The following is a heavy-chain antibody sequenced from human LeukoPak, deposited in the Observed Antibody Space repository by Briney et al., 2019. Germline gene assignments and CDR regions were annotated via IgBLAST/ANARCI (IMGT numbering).Heavy chain of an antibody. J-gene: IGHJ5*02. D-gene: IGHD3-22*01. CDR1: GYTFTSYD. Sequence: ASVKLSCKASGYTFTSYDINWVRQATGQGLDWMGWMNPNSGNTGYAQKFQRRVTMTRNTSISTAYMELSSLTSEDTAVYYCARGRSWRSGYSYWFDPWGEGTLVTVSS. V-gene: IGHV1-8*01. CDR2: MNPNSGNT. CDR3: ARGRSWRSGYSYWFDP.